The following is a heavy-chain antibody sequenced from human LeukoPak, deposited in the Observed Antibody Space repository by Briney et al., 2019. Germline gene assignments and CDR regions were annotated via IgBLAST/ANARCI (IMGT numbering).Heavy chain of an antibody. CDR2: IKKKNDGGTT. V-gene: IGHV3-15*01. Sequence: GGSLRLSCAVSGFTLSDVWMSWVRQAPGKGLEWVGRIKKKNDGGTTDYAAPVKGRFSISRDDSKNTLCLQMNSLKSEDTAVYYCTTGPDWGQFDSWGQGTPVIVSS. D-gene: IGHD7-27*01. J-gene: IGHJ4*02. CDR3: TTGPDWGQFDS. CDR1: GFTLSDVW.